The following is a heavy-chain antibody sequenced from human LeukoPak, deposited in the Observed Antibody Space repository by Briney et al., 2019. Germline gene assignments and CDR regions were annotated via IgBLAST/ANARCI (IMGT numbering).Heavy chain of an antibody. CDR1: GGSISSYY. CDR3: ARDPATVVTGGAFDI. CDR2: FYYSGST. D-gene: IGHD4-23*01. J-gene: IGHJ3*02. Sequence: SETLSLTCTVSGGSISSYYWSWIRQPPGKGLEWIGYFYYSGSTNYNPSLKRRVTISADTSKSQFSLKLSSVDAADTAVYYCARDPATVVTGGAFDIWGQGTMVTVSS. V-gene: IGHV4-59*01.